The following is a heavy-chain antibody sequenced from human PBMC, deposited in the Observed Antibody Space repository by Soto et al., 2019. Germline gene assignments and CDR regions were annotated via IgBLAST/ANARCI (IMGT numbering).Heavy chain of an antibody. CDR2: INQDGSEK. D-gene: IGHD1-26*01. CDR1: ESTVSRDW. J-gene: IGHJ4*02. Sequence: EVHLVEAGGGLVQTGGSLRLSCAIFESTVSRDWMNWVRQAPGKGLEWVAHINQDGSEKYYVDPVKGRFTISRDNDKAALYLQKNRLRRADTAIYYCAGGVGDAFWGQGTLVTVSS. V-gene: IGHV3-7*04. CDR3: AGGVGDAF.